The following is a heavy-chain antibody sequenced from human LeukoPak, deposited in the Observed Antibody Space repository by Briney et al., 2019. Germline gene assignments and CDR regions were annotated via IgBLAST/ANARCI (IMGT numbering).Heavy chain of an antibody. CDR1: GYTFTGYY. CDR2: INPNSGGT. CDR3: ARSKTYIVGATDY. V-gene: IGHV1-2*02. J-gene: IGHJ4*02. Sequence: ASVKVSCKASGYTFTGYYMHWVRQAPGQGLEWMGWINPNSGGTNYAQKFQGRVTMIRDTSISTAYMELSRLRSDDTAVYCCARSKTYIVGATDYWGQGTLVTVSS. D-gene: IGHD1-26*01.